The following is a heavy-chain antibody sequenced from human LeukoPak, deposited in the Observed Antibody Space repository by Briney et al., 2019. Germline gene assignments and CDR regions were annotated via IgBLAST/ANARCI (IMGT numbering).Heavy chain of an antibody. J-gene: IGHJ5*02. Sequence: TGGSLRLSCAASGSGFTFNNYWMHWVRQAPGKGLVWVSRINADGSTTSYADSVRGRFTISRDNSKNTLYLQMNSLRAEDTAVYYCAKDVPLFHCGGDCYPSGFGPWGQGTLVTVSS. D-gene: IGHD2-21*02. V-gene: IGHV3-74*01. CDR3: AKDVPLFHCGGDCYPSGFGP. CDR2: INADGSTT. CDR1: GSGFTFNNYW.